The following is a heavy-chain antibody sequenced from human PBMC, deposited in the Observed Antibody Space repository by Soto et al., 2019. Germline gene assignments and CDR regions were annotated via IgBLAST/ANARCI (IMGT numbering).Heavy chain of an antibody. Sequence: ASVKVSCKVSGCTLTELSMHWVRQAPGKGLEWMGGFDPEDGETIYAQKFQGRVTMTEDTSTDTAYMELSSLRSEDTAVYYCATAVVVVTAIPDYFDYWGQGTLVTVSS. CDR2: FDPEDGET. V-gene: IGHV1-24*01. CDR1: GCTLTELS. D-gene: IGHD2-21*02. J-gene: IGHJ4*02. CDR3: ATAVVVVTAIPDYFDY.